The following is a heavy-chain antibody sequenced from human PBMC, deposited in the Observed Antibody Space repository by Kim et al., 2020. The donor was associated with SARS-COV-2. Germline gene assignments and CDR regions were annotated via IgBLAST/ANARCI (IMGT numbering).Heavy chain of an antibody. V-gene: IGHV3-23*01. D-gene: IGHD3-9*01. Sequence: ANAVKARFTISRDTSKNTLYLQLNSLRAGDTAVYYCAYDILTGYTPDRDYWGQGTLVTVSS. CDR3: AYDILTGYTPDRDY. J-gene: IGHJ4*02.